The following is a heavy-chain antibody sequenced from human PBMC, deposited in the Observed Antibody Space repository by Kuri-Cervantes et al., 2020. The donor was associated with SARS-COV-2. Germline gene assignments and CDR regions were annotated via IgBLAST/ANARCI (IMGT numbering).Heavy chain of an antibody. Sequence: SETLSLTCTVPGGSISSRDHYWSWIRQPPGKGLEWIGYIYYSGSTSYNASLKSRVTISADSSKNQFSLELSSVTAADTAVYYCARAYSNYVLSDYWGQGTLVTVSS. CDR3: ARAYSNYVLSDY. V-gene: IGHV4-30-4*08. D-gene: IGHD4-11*01. CDR1: GGSISSRDHY. J-gene: IGHJ4*02. CDR2: IYYSGST.